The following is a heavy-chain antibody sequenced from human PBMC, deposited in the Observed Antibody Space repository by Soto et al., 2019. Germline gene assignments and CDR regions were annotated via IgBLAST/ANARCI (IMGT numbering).Heavy chain of an antibody. CDR3: ARLRFGYCSGGSCYSHYYYGRDV. J-gene: IGHJ6*02. CDR2: INPNSGGT. CDR1: GYTFTGYY. V-gene: IGHV1-2*02. D-gene: IGHD2-15*01. Sequence: ASVKVSCKASGYTFTGYYMHWVRQAPGQGLEWMGWINPNSGGTNYAQKFQGRVTMTRDTSISTAYMELSRLRSDDTAMYYCARLRFGYCSGGSCYSHYYYGRDVWGQGTTVTVSS.